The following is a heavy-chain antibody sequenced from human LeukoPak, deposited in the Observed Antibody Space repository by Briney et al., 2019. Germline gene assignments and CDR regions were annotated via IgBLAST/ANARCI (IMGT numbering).Heavy chain of an antibody. CDR1: GGSISSYY. V-gene: IGHV4-59*01. D-gene: IGHD2-21*01. CDR2: IYYSGST. J-gene: IGHJ5*02. CDR3: ARGGGGYPPYL. Sequence: SETLSLTCTVSGGSISSYYWSWIRQPPGKGLEWIGYIYYSGSTNYNPSLKSRVTIPVDTSKNQFSLKLSSVTAADTAVYYCARGGGGYPPYLWGQGTLVTVSS.